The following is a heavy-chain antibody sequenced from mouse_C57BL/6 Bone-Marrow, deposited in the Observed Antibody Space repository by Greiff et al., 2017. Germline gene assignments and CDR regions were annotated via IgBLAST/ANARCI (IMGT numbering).Heavy chain of an antibody. D-gene: IGHD1-1*01. CDR1: GFNIKDYY. CDR3: APSYYGSSYQFAY. CDR2: IDPEDGET. J-gene: IGHJ3*01. Sequence: EVKLMESGAELVKPGASVKLSCTASGFNIKDYYMHWVKQRTEQGLEWIGRIDPEDGETKYAPKFQGKATITADTSSNTAYLQLSSLTSEDTAVYYCAPSYYGSSYQFAYWGQGTLVTVSA. V-gene: IGHV14-2*01.